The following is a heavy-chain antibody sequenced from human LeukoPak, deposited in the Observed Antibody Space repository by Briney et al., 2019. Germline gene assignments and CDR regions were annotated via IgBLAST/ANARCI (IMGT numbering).Heavy chain of an antibody. CDR1: GGSINDDY. J-gene: IGHJ4*02. V-gene: IGHV4-59*08. CDR2: LYYSGST. D-gene: IGHD3-3*01. Sequence: PSATLSLTCTVSGGSINDDYWSWIRQPPGKGLEWIGYLYYSGSTNYNPSLKSRVTISVDTSKNQFSLKLSSVTAADTAVYYCARLVGGVIDYWGQGTLVTVSS. CDR3: ARLVGGVIDY.